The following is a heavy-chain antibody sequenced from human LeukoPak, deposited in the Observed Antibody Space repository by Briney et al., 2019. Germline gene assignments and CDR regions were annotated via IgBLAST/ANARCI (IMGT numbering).Heavy chain of an antibody. J-gene: IGHJ4*02. CDR1: EFTFSNYW. CDR2: INSDGTYT. Sequence: GGSLRLSCEASEFTFSNYWMHWVRQVPGKGLVWVSRINSDGTYTSYADSVKGRFTISRDNAKQMVYLQMNSLGAEDTAIYYCVLVLGTATTTYYFHSRGQGTLVTVSS. CDR3: VLVLGTATTTYYFHS. V-gene: IGHV3-74*01. D-gene: IGHD6-25*01.